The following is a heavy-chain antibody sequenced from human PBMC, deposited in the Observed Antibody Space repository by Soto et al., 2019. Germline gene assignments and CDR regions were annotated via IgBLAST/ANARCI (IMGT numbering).Heavy chain of an antibody. D-gene: IGHD3-3*01. J-gene: IGHJ6*02. CDR1: GGTFSSYA. CDR2: IIPIFGTA. Sequence: QVQLVQSGAEVKKPGSSVKVSCKASGGTFSSYAISWVRQAPGQGLEWMGGIIPIFGTANYAQKFQRRVTINADESTRTAYMELSSLRSEDTAVYYCAKRVVPPGDYYGMDVWGQGTTVSVSS. CDR3: AKRVVPPGDYYGMDV. V-gene: IGHV1-69*01.